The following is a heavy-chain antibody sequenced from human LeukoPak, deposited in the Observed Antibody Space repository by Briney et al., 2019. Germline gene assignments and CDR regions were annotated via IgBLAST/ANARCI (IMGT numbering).Heavy chain of an antibody. V-gene: IGHV3-74*01. J-gene: IGHJ4*02. CDR3: TTEIVVVPAAIGD. CDR2: INSDGSST. Sequence: GGSLRLSCAASGFTFSSYWMHWVRQAPGKGLVWVSRINSDGSSTSYADSVKGRFTISRDNAKNTLYLQMNSLKTEDTAVYYCTTEIVVVPAAIGDWGQGTLVTVSS. CDR1: GFTFSSYW. D-gene: IGHD2-2*02.